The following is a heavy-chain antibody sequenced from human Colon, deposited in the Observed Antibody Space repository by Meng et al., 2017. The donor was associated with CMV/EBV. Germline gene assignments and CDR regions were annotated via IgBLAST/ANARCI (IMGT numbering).Heavy chain of an antibody. V-gene: IGHV3-30*02. CDR2: LRSDGTHD. D-gene: IGHD3-3*01. J-gene: IGHJ4*02. CDR1: GFPFSDYG. CDR3: AKDRYYDFWSGFDY. Sequence: GESLKISCAASGFPFSDYGIHWVRQAPGKGLEWVAFLRSDGTHDLYSDSVKGRFTISRENSKNTLYLQMNSLRAEDTAVYYCAKDRYYDFWSGFDYWGQGTLVTVSS.